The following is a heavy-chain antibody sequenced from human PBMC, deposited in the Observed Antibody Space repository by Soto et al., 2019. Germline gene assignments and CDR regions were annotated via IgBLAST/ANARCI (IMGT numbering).Heavy chain of an antibody. Sequence: GGSLRLSCEASGFVFSTYSMNWVRQAPGKGLEWISYISSTSGTIYYADSVKGRFTIFRDNAKNSLFLQMNGLRDDDTAVYYCANQKIRFSVAGTLYGLGVWGQGTTVTVSS. CDR2: ISSTSGTI. D-gene: IGHD6-19*01. CDR1: GFVFSTYS. CDR3: ANQKIRFSVAGTLYGLGV. V-gene: IGHV3-48*02. J-gene: IGHJ6*02.